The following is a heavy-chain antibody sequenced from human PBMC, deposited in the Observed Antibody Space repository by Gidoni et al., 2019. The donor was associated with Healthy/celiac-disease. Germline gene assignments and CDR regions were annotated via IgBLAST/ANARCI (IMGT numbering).Heavy chain of an antibody. D-gene: IGHD3-22*01. V-gene: IGHV3-30*04. CDR2: ISYDGSNK. J-gene: IGHJ4*02. CDR3: ARDQTYYYDSSGFDY. Sequence: QVQLVESGVGVVQPGSSLILSCAASGFTFSSYAMHWVRQAPGKGLEWVAVISYDGSNKYYADSVKGRFTISRDNSKNTLYLQMNSLRAEDTAVYYCARDQTYYYDSSGFDYWGQGTLVTVSS. CDR1: GFTFSSYA.